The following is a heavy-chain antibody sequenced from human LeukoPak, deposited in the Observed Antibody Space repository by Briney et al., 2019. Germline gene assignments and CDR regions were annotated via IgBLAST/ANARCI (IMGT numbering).Heavy chain of an antibody. CDR2: IYYTGST. CDR1: SGSIGSYY. V-gene: IGHV4-59*01. D-gene: IGHD3-9*01. Sequence: SETLSLTCTVSSGSIGSYYWSWIRQPPGKGLEWIGYIYYTGSTDYNPSLKSRVTILVDRSKNQFSLKLSSLTAADTAVYYCARAYYDILTGRGFDPWGQGTLVTVSS. CDR3: ARAYYDILTGRGFDP. J-gene: IGHJ5*02.